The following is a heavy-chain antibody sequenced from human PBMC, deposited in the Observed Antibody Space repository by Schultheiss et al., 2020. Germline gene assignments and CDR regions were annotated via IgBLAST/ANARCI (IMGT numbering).Heavy chain of an antibody. Sequence: GGSLRLFCAASGFTFSSYWMSWVRQAPGKGLEWVANIKQDGSEKYYVDSVKGRFTISRDNAKNSLYLQMNSLRAEDTAVYYCASYSGSYSWFDPWGQGTLVTVAS. CDR1: GFTFSSYW. D-gene: IGHD1-26*01. CDR3: ASYSGSYSWFDP. CDR2: IKQDGSEK. J-gene: IGHJ5*02. V-gene: IGHV3-7*01.